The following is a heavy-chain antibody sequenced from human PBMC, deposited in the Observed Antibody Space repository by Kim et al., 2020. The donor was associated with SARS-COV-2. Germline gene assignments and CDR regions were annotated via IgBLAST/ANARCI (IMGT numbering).Heavy chain of an antibody. J-gene: IGHJ3*02. Sequence: SVKVSCKASGGTFSSYAISWVRPAPGQGLEWMGGIIPIFGTANYAQKFQGRVTITADESTSTAYMELSSLRSEDTAVYYFARGSGGEPLAAAGTYDAFDIWGQGTMVTVSS. D-gene: IGHD6-13*01. CDR2: IIPIFGTA. CDR1: GGTFSSYA. V-gene: IGHV1-69*13. CDR3: ARGSGGEPLAAAGTYDAFDI.